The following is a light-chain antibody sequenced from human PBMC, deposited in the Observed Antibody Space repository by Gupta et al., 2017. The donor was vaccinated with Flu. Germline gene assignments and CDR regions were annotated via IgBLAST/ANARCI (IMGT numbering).Light chain of an antibody. J-gene: IGKJ1*01. CDR3: QQYDKSPGM. CDR1: QSVNSNY. CDR2: DAS. V-gene: IGKV3-20*01. Sequence: EIVLTQSPDTVSLSPGERATLSCRASQSVNSNYLAWYQQKPGQAPRLLIYDASSRATGIPDRFSGSGSGTDFTLTISRLEPEDFAVYFCQQYDKSPGMFGQGTKVEVK.